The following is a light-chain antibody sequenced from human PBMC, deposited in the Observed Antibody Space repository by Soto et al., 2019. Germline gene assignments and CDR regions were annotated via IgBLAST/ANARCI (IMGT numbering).Light chain of an antibody. Sequence: QSVLPQPPSASGTPGRRVTISCSGSSSNIGSNTVNWYQQLPGTAPKLLIYSNNQRPSGVPDRFSGSKSGTSASLAISGLQSEDEADYYCAAWDDSLNGRYVFGTGTKVTVL. CDR3: AAWDDSLNGRYV. V-gene: IGLV1-44*01. CDR1: SSNIGSNT. CDR2: SNN. J-gene: IGLJ1*01.